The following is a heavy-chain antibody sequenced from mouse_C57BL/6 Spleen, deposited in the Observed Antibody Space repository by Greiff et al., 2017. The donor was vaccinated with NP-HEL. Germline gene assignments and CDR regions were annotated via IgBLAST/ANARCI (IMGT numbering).Heavy chain of an antibody. CDR1: GFTFSDYY. V-gene: IGHV5-16*01. CDR2: INYDGSST. D-gene: IGHD2-12*01. CDR3: ARMGIYDGYAMDY. Sequence: EVQGVQSEGGLVQPGSSMKLSCTASGFTFSDYYMAWVRQVPEKGLEWVANINYDGSSTYYLDSLKNRFIISRETAKNIICLQMSSLKSEDTATYYGARMGIYDGYAMDYWGQGTSVTVSS. J-gene: IGHJ4*01.